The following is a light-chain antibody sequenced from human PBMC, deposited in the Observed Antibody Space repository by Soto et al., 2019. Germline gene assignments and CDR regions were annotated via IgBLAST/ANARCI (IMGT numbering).Light chain of an antibody. CDR3: EQANSFPLT. Sequence: DLPMTQSPSSVSASVGDRVSITCRASQGINSGLAWYQQKPGKVPKLRIYAASSLQTGVPSRFIGSGFGTDFTLTIINLQPDDLVTYYCEQANSFPLTFGGVTKVESK. CDR1: QGINSG. CDR2: AAS. J-gene: IGKJ4*01. V-gene: IGKV1D-12*01.